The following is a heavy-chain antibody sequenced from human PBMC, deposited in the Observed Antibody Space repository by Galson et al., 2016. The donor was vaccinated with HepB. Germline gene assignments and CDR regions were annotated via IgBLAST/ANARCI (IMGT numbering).Heavy chain of an antibody. CDR1: GFTFSSYG. CDR3: ARDVTVTMGRGVLDY. CDR2: IWVDGSNK. V-gene: IGHV3-33*01. Sequence: SLRLSCAASGFTFSSYGMHWVRQAPGKGLEWVAMIWVDGSNKYYVDSVEGRFTISRDNSKTTLYLEMNSLRAEDTAVYYCARDVTVTMGRGVLDYWGQGTLVTVSS. J-gene: IGHJ4*02. D-gene: IGHD3-10*01.